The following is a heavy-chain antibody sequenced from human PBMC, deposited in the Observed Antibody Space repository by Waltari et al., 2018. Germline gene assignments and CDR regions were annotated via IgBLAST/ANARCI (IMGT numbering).Heavy chain of an antibody. CDR1: GITFSNYA. Sequence: EVQLLESGGDLVQPGGSLRLSCAASGITFSNYAINWVRRAPGTGVEWVSAITVGDETYYADSVKGRFTISRDTSKDTVHLQMNGLRAEDTAVYYCATPFYNWDDPLHSWGQGTLVTVSS. CDR2: ITVGDET. D-gene: IGHD1-20*01. V-gene: IGHV3-23*01. J-gene: IGHJ4*02. CDR3: ATPFYNWDDPLHS.